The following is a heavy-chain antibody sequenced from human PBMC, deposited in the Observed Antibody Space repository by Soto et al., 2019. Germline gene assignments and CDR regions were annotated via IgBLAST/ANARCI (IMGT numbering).Heavy chain of an antibody. J-gene: IGHJ4*02. CDR1: GFTFTRYS. Sequence: GGSLRLSCAASGFTFTRYSMNWVRQAPGKGLEWVSSISSTTNYIYYGDSMKGRFTISRDNAKNSLYLEMNSLRAADTAVQYFASGCEDLTPYFDYWGQGTLVTVSS. V-gene: IGHV3-21*06. CDR3: ASGCEDLTPYFDY. CDR2: ISSTTNYI.